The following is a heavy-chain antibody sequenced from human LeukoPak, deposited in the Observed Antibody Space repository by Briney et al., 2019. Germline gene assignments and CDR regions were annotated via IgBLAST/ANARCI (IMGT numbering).Heavy chain of an antibody. D-gene: IGHD2-21*02. CDR2: ISGSGSST. CDR3: AKPLVSCGGDCYSGYFQH. CDR1: GFTFSSYA. V-gene: IGHV3-23*01. J-gene: IGHJ1*01. Sequence: GGSLRLSCAASGFTFSSYAMSWVRQAPGKGLEWVSAISGSGSSTYYADSVKGRFTISRGNSKNTLYLQMNSLRAEDTAVYYCAKPLVSCGGDCYSGYFQHWGQGTLVTVSS.